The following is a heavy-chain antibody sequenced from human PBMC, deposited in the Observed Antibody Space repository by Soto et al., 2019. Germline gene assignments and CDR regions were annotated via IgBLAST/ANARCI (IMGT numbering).Heavy chain of an antibody. D-gene: IGHD3-10*01. Sequence: GWSLRSSGEGSDFTFGDSYMSWIRRAPGRGLEWFSDISPGSRYPAYADSVKGRFTISRDNAKRSLYLQMMSLTAEDTAIYYFIRRGGGSWFEPWGQGTPVTVSS. J-gene: IGHJ5*02. CDR2: ISPGSRYP. CDR3: IRRGGGSWFEP. V-gene: IGHV3-11*06. CDR1: DFTFGDSY.